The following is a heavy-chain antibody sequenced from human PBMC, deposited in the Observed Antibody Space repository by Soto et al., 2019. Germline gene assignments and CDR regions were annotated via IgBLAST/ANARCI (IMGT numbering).Heavy chain of an antibody. CDR1: GFSFSSFS. CDR2: ISYDGSNK. D-gene: IGHD3-10*01. Sequence: GGSLRLSCAASGFSFSSFSMHWVRQAPGKGLGWVAVISYDGSNKYYADSVKGRFTISRDNSKNTLYLQMNSLRAEDTAVYYCARDRVVRGERLSIYGMDVWGQGTTVTVSS. CDR3: ARDRVVRGERLSIYGMDV. V-gene: IGHV3-30-3*01. J-gene: IGHJ6*02.